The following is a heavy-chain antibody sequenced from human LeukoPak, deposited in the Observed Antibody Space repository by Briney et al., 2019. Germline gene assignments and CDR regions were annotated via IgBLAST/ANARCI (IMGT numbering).Heavy chain of an antibody. Sequence: GGSLRLSCETSGFNPRHYWMSWVRQAPGKGLEWVANVKADGRETYYVDSVKGRFTISRDNSKNSVLLQMNSLRAEDTAVYYCARDRYSSSWNFDYWGQGTLVTVSS. CDR2: VKADGRET. J-gene: IGHJ4*02. CDR3: ARDRYSSSWNFDY. V-gene: IGHV3-7*01. CDR1: GFNPRHYW. D-gene: IGHD6-13*01.